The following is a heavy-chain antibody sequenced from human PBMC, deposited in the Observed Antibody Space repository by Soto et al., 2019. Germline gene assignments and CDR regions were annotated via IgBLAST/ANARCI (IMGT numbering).Heavy chain of an antibody. V-gene: IGHV3-21*01. Sequence: GGSLRLSCAASGFTFSSYSMNWVRQAPGKGLEWVSSISSSSSYIYYADSVKGRFTISRDNAKNSLYLQMNSLRAEDTAGYYCARVMTVVTPSYYYGMDVWGQGTTVTVSS. CDR2: ISSSSSYI. CDR3: ARVMTVVTPSYYYGMDV. D-gene: IGHD2-21*02. CDR1: GFTFSSYS. J-gene: IGHJ6*02.